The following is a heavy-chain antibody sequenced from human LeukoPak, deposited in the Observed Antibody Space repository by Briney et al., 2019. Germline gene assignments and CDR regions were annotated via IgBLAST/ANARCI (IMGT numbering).Heavy chain of an antibody. V-gene: IGHV3-48*03. D-gene: IGHD3-22*01. CDR1: GFTFKPYH. Sequence: GRSLRLSCVASGFTFKPYHMNWVRQAPGKGLEWLSGITSGASVVYYADSVKGRFTISRDDATKSVFLQMSGLTVDDTAVYYCARPDSSGFPLDAFDIWGQGTMVTVSS. CDR3: ARPDSSGFPLDAFDI. J-gene: IGHJ3*02. CDR2: ITSGASVV.